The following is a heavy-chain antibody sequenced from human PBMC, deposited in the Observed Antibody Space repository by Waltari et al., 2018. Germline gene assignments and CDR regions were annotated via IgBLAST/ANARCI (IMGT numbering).Heavy chain of an antibody. CDR2: INIDERGT. Sequence: EVQLVESGGGLVQPGGSLRLSCAASGFTLTRYWMHWVRQAPGKGLVCVSRINIDERGTSYADSVKGRFTISRDNTKNTLYLQMNSLRAEDTAVYYCARSCGLRCHWFDPWAQGTLVTVSS. V-gene: IGHV3-74*01. D-gene: IGHD4-17*01. CDR3: ARSCGLRCHWFDP. CDR1: GFTLTRYW. J-gene: IGHJ5*02.